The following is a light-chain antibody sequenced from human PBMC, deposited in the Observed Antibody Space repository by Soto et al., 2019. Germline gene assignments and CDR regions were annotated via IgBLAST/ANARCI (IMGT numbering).Light chain of an antibody. Sequence: QSVLTQPPSASGTPGQRVTISCSGSNSNVGNNTVNWYQQFPGTSPRLLIEANNQRASGVPDRFSGSKSANSASLAISGLKSEEEADYYCAAWDDGLNGWLFXGGTKVTVL. CDR1: NSNVGNNT. V-gene: IGLV1-44*01. CDR2: ANN. J-gene: IGLJ3*02. CDR3: AAWDDGLNGWL.